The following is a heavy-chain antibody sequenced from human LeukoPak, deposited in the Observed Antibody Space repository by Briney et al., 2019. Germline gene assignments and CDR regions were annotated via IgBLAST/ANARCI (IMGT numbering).Heavy chain of an antibody. Sequence: GGSLRLSCAASGFTFSSYSMNWVRQAPGKGLEWVSSISSSSSYIYYADSVKGRFTISRDNAKNSLYLQMNSLRAEDTAVYYCAREGQYGDSGGPNDAFGIWGQGTMVTVSS. CDR2: ISSSSSYI. CDR3: AREGQYGDSGGPNDAFGI. D-gene: IGHD3-22*01. V-gene: IGHV3-21*01. J-gene: IGHJ3*02. CDR1: GFTFSSYS.